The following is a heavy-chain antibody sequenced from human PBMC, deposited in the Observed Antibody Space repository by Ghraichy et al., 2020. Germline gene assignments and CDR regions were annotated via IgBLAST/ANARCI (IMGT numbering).Heavy chain of an antibody. Sequence: SETLSLTCAVYGGSFSGYYWSWIGQPPGKGLEWIGEINHSGSTNYNPSLKSRVTISVDTSKNQFSLKLSSVTAADTAVYYCARELGRRGWYGTYYYYGMDVWGQGTTVTVSS. V-gene: IGHV4-34*01. CDR2: INHSGST. CDR1: GGSFSGYY. CDR3: ARELGRRGWYGTYYYYGMDV. D-gene: IGHD6-19*01. J-gene: IGHJ6*02.